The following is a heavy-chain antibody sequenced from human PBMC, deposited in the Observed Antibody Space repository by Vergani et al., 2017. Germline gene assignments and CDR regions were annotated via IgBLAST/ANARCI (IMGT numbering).Heavy chain of an antibody. V-gene: IGHV3-9*01. D-gene: IGHD2-2*01. CDR2: ISWNSGSI. J-gene: IGHJ3*02. CDR1: GFTFSSYA. Sequence: QLVESGGGVVQPGRSLRLSCAASGFTFSSYAMHWVRQAPGKGLEWVSGISWNSGSIGYADSVKGRFTISRDNAKNSLYLQMNSLRAEDTALYYCAKDIGGGYCSSTSCYGTGFDAFDIWGQGTLVTVSS. CDR3: AKDIGGGYCSSTSCYGTGFDAFDI.